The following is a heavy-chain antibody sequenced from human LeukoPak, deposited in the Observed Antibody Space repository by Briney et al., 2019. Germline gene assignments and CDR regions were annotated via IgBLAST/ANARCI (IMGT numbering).Heavy chain of an antibody. Sequence: PGGSLRLSCAASGFTFSSYAMSWVRQAPGKGLEWASAISGSGGSTYYADSVKGRFTISRDNSKNTLYLQMNSLRAEDTAVYYCAKDLLLWFGELPSEYYFDYWGQGTLVTVSS. D-gene: IGHD3-10*01. V-gene: IGHV3-23*01. J-gene: IGHJ4*02. CDR1: GFTFSSYA. CDR3: AKDLLLWFGELPSEYYFDY. CDR2: ISGSGGST.